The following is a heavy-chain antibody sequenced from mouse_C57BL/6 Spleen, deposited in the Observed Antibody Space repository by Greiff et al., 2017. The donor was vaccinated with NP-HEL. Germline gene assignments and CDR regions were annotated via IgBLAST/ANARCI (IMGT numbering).Heavy chain of an antibody. J-gene: IGHJ2*01. CDR2: ILPGSGST. Sequence: VKLMESGAELMKPGASVKLSCKAPGYTFTGYWIAWVKQRPGPGLEWIGEILPGSGSTNYNEKFKGKATFTADPYSTTAYMQHSSLTAEDSAIDYCARGRDVDYWGKGTTLTVSS. V-gene: IGHV1-9*01. CDR3: ARGRDVDY. CDR1: GYTFTGYW.